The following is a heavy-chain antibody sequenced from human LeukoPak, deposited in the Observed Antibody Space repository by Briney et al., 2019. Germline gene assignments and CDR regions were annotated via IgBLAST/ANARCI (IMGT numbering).Heavy chain of an antibody. V-gene: IGHV1-18*01. CDR2: ISGYNGNT. CDR3: ARDDTRIAARPNGI. Sequence: ASVKVSCKTSGYRFNAYGISWVRQAPGQGLEWMGWISGYNGNTNYGEKVQGRLTMTLDTSTTTAYMELSGLRSDDTAVYHCARDDTRIAARPNGIWGQGTMVTVSS. D-gene: IGHD6-6*01. J-gene: IGHJ3*02. CDR1: GYRFNAYG.